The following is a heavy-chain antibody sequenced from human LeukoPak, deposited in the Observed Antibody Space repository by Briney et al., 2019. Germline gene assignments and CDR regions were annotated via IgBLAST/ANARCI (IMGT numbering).Heavy chain of an antibody. Sequence: SETLSLTCAVSGGSINRGTFFWTWIRKPPGKGLEWIGYISNSGSTNHHPSLKSRVTISSDTSKTQFTLKLTSVTAADTAVYYCARSSSGYRFDSWGQGTLVTVSS. J-gene: IGHJ4*02. D-gene: IGHD3-22*01. CDR3: ARSSSGYRFDS. CDR2: ISNSGST. V-gene: IGHV4-61*01. CDR1: GGSINRGTFF.